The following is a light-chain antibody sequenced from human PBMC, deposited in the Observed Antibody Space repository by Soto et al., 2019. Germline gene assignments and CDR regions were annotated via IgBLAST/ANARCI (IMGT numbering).Light chain of an antibody. V-gene: IGLV2-8*01. Sequence: QSALTQPPSASGSPGQSVTISCTGTSSDVGGYNYVSWYQQHPGKAPRLVIFEVTKRPSGVPDRFSGSKSANTASLTVSGLQAEDEADYYCSSYAGTNHLGFGGGTKLTVL. CDR1: SSDVGGYNY. CDR3: SSYAGTNHLG. CDR2: EVT. J-gene: IGLJ2*01.